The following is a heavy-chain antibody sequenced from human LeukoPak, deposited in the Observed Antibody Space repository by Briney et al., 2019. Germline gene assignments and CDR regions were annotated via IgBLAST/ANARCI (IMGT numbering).Heavy chain of an antibody. CDR2: IYPGDSDT. Sequence: GESLQISCKGSGYSFTSYWIGWVRQIPGKGLEWMGIIYPGDSDTRYSPSFQGQVTISADKSISTAYLQWSSLKASDTAMYYCAITARYSYENAFDIWGQGTMVTVSS. J-gene: IGHJ3*02. V-gene: IGHV5-51*01. CDR3: AITARYSYENAFDI. D-gene: IGHD5-18*01. CDR1: GYSFTSYW.